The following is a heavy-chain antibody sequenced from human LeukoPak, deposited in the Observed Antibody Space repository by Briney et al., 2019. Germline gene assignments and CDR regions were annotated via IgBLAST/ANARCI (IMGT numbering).Heavy chain of an antibody. J-gene: IGHJ4*02. CDR3: ARSKQQLVQD. V-gene: IGHV4-39*07. Sequence: SETLSLTCTISGGSISSSSYYWGWIRQPPGTGLEWIGSIYYSGSTYYNPSLKSRVTISVDTSKNQFSLKLSSVTAADTAVYYCARSKQQLVQDWGQGTLVTVSS. CDR1: GGSISSSSYY. CDR2: IYYSGST. D-gene: IGHD6-13*01.